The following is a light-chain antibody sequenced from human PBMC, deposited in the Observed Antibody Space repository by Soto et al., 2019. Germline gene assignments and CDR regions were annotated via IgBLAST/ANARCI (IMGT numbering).Light chain of an antibody. J-gene: IGLJ1*01. CDR3: SSYTSSSTPYV. Sequence: QSALTQPASVSGSPGQSITISCTGTSSDVGGYNYVSWYQQHPGKAPKLMIYDVSNRPSGVYNRFSGSKSGNTASLTISGVQAEDEADYYCSSYTSSSTPYVFGTGTKLTVL. V-gene: IGLV2-14*01. CDR2: DVS. CDR1: SSDVGGYNY.